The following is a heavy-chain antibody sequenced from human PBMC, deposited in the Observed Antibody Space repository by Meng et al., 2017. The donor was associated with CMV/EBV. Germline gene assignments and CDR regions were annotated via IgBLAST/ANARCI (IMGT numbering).Heavy chain of an antibody. CDR2: IYYSGST. J-gene: IGHJ6*02. CDR1: GGSISSYY. V-gene: IGHV4-59*01. CDR3: ARVDIVVVGGYGMDV. D-gene: IGHD2-2*01. Sequence: SETLSLTCTVSGGSISSYYWSWIRQPPGKGLEWIGYIYYSGSTNYNPSLKSRVTISVDTSKNQFSLKLSSVTAADTAVYYCARVDIVVVGGYGMDVWGQGTTVTAS.